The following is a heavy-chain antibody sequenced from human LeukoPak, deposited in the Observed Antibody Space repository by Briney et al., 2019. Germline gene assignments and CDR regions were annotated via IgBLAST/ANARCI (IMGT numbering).Heavy chain of an antibody. V-gene: IGHV3-66*02. CDR2: IYSGGST. D-gene: IGHD3-10*01. Sequence: GGSLRLSCAASGFTVSSNYMSWVRQAPGKGLEWVSVIYSGGSTYYADSVKGRFTISRDNSKNTLYLQMNSLRAEDTAVYYCVRTMRFGELDSRLSFDYWGQGTLVTVSS. J-gene: IGHJ4*02. CDR1: GFTVSSNY. CDR3: VRTMRFGELDSRLSFDY.